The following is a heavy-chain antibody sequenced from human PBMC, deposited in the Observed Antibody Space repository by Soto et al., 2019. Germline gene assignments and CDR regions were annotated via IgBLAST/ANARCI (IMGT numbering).Heavy chain of an antibody. Sequence: GGSLRLSCAASGFTFSSYAMSWVRQAPGKGLEWVSAISGSGGSTYYADSVKGRFTISRDSSKNTLYLQMNSLRAEDTAVYYCAKAPDIVVVVAATPFDYWGQGTLVTVSS. J-gene: IGHJ4*02. CDR1: GFTFSSYA. V-gene: IGHV3-23*01. CDR3: AKAPDIVVVVAATPFDY. D-gene: IGHD2-15*01. CDR2: ISGSGGST.